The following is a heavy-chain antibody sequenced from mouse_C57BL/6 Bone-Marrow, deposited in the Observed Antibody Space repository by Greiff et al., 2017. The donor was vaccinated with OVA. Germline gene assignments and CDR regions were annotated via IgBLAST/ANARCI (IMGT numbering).Heavy chain of an antibody. CDR1: GYAFTNYL. CDR2: INPGSGGT. J-gene: IGHJ3*01. V-gene: IGHV1-54*01. CDR3: ARHWIYYGSRGCAY. Sequence: QVQLQQSGAELVRPGTSVKVSCKASGYAFTNYLIEWVKQRPGQGLEWIGVINPGSGGTNYNEKFKGKATLTADKSSSTAYMQLSSLTSEDSAVYFCARHWIYYGSRGCAYWGQGTLVTVSA. D-gene: IGHD1-1*01.